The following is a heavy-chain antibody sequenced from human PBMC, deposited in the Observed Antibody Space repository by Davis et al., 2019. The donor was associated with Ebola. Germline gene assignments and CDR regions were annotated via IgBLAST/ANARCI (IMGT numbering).Heavy chain of an antibody. V-gene: IGHV1-46*02. J-gene: IGHJ4*02. Sequence: AASVKVSCKASGYTFKNSAISWVRQAPGQGLEWMGMINPNDGRTIYAQKFQGRVTVTRDTSTTTVYMELSRLKSDDTAVYYCARGIGLPIFDYWGQGSLVTVSS. CDR1: GYTFKNSA. CDR3: ARGIGLPIFDY. CDR2: INPNDGRT. D-gene: IGHD5-12*01.